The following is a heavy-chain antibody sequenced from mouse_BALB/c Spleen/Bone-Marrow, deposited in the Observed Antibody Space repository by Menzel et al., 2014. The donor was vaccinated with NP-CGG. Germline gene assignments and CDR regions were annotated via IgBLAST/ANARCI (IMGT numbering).Heavy chain of an antibody. D-gene: IGHD2-4*01. CDR1: GFNIKDTY. V-gene: IGHV14-3*02. Sequence: VQLQQSGAELVKPGASVKLSCTVSGFNIKDTYMHWVKQRPEQGLEWIGRIDPANGNTKYDPKFQGKATITADTSSNTAYLQLSSLTSEDTAVYYCAKYGGLRYAMDYWGQGTSVTVSS. J-gene: IGHJ4*01. CDR2: IDPANGNT. CDR3: AKYGGLRYAMDY.